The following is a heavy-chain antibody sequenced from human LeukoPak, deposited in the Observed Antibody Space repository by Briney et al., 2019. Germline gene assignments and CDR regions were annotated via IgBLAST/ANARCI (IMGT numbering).Heavy chain of an antibody. J-gene: IGHJ4*02. CDR3: ARGLTTDYGDSHFDY. D-gene: IGHD4-17*01. CDR2: INHSGST. V-gene: IGHV4-34*01. CDR1: GFTFDDYA. Sequence: LRLSCAASGFTFDDYAMHWIRQPPGKGLEWIGEINHSGSTNYNPSLKSRVTISVDTSKNQFSLKLSSVTAADTAVYYCARGLTTDYGDSHFDYWGQGTLVTVSS.